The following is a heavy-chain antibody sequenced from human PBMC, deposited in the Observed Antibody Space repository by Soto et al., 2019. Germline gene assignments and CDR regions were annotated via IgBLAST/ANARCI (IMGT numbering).Heavy chain of an antibody. J-gene: IGHJ4*02. D-gene: IGHD3-10*01. V-gene: IGHV3-30-3*01. CDR1: GFTFSSYA. CDR2: ISYDGSNK. Sequence: QVQLVESGGGVVQPGRSLRLSCAASGFTFSSYAMHWVRQAPGKGLEWVAVISYDGSNKYYADSVKGRFTISRDNSKNXLYLQMNSLRAEDTAVYYCARCAFGSGSYSAPSDYWGQGTLVTVSS. CDR3: ARCAFGSGSYSAPSDY.